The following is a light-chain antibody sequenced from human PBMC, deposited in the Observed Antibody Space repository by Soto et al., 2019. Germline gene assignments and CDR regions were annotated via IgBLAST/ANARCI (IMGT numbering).Light chain of an antibody. CDR1: QSVSSSY. CDR3: QQYGSSLLWT. CDR2: GAT. Sequence: IVLTQSPGTLALSPGERATLSCRASQSVSSSYLAWYQQKPGQAPRLLIYGATSRATGIPDRFSGSGSGTDFTLTISRLEPEDFAVYYCQQYGSSLLWTFGQGTKVDIK. J-gene: IGKJ1*01. V-gene: IGKV3-20*01.